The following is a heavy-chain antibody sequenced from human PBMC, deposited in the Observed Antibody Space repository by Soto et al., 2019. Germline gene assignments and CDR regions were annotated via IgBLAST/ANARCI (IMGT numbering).Heavy chain of an antibody. CDR2: IYYSGST. CDR1: GGSISSSSYY. Sequence: QLQLQESGPGLVKPSETLSLTCTVSGGSISSSSYYWGWIRQSPGKGLEWIGSIYYSGSTYYNPSLKSRVPISVDTSKNQFSLKLSSVTAADTAVYYCARHGSGSYYNNWFDPWGQGTLVTVSS. J-gene: IGHJ5*02. CDR3: ARHGSGSYYNNWFDP. V-gene: IGHV4-39*01. D-gene: IGHD3-10*01.